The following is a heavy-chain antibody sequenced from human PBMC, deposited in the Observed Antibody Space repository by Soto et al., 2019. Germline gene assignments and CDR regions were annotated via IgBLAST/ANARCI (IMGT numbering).Heavy chain of an antibody. J-gene: IGHJ4*02. CDR3: ARGSAAGTKSPFDY. CDR1: GGSISGYY. CDR2: IHYSGST. V-gene: IGHV4-59*01. D-gene: IGHD6-13*01. Sequence: VQLQESGPGLVKPSETLSLTCTVSGGSISGYYWSWIRQCPGKGLEWIGYIHYSGSTNYNPSLKSRVTISVDTSKNQLSLKLSSVTAADTAVYYCARGSAAGTKSPFDYWGQGTLVTVSS.